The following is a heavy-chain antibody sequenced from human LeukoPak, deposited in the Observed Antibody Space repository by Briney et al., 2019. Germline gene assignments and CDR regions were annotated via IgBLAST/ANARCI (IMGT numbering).Heavy chain of an antibody. CDR2: ISAYNGNT. V-gene: IGHV1-18*01. CDR1: GYTFTSYG. CDR3: ARATRDGYKLARPPDDY. Sequence: GASVKVSCKASGYTFTSYGISWVRQAPGQGLEWMGWISAYNGNTNYAQKLQGRVTMTRDTSTSTAYMELRSLRSDDTAVYYCARATRDGYKLARPPDDYWGQGTLVTVSS. D-gene: IGHD5-24*01. J-gene: IGHJ4*02.